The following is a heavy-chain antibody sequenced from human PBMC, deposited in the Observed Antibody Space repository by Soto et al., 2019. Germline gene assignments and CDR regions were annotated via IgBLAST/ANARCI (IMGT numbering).Heavy chain of an antibody. J-gene: IGHJ4*02. Sequence: SVKVSCKASGGTFSSYAISWVRQAPGQGLEWMGGIIPIFGTANYAQKFQGRVTITADESTSTAYMELSSLRSEDTAVYYCAFYTSSGYSSKFDYWGQGTLVTVSS. CDR1: GGTFSSYA. CDR2: IIPIFGTA. V-gene: IGHV1-69*13. CDR3: AFYTSSGYSSKFDY. D-gene: IGHD3-22*01.